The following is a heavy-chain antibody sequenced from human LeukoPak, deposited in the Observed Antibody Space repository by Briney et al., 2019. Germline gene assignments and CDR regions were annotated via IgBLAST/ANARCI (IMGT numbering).Heavy chain of an antibody. V-gene: IGHV3-33*01. J-gene: IGHJ4*02. D-gene: IGHD4-23*01. CDR1: GFTFSSYG. CDR2: IWYDGSNK. Sequence: PGRSLRLSCAASGFTFSSYGMHWVRQAPGKGLEWVAVIWYDGSNKYYADSVKGRFTISRDNSKNTLYLQMNSLRAEDTAVYYCASERSDYGGNFDYWGQGTLVTVSS. CDR3: ASERSDYGGNFDY.